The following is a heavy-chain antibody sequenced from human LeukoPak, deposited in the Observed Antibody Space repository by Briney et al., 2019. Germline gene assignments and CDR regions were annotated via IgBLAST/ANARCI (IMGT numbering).Heavy chain of an antibody. J-gene: IGHJ6*02. CDR2: INHNGNVN. CDR1: GFTFSSYW. D-gene: IGHD3-16*01. V-gene: IGHV3-7*03. Sequence: GGSLRLSCAASGFTFSSYWMNWARQAPGKGLVWVASINHNGNVNYYVDSVKGRFTISRDNAKNSLYLQMSNLRAEDTAVYFCARGGGLDVWGQGATVTVSS. CDR3: ARGGGLDV.